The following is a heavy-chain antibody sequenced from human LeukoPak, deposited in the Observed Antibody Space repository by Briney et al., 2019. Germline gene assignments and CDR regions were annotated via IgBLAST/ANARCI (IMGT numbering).Heavy chain of an antibody. Sequence: SETLSLTCTVSGGSISSYYWSWIRQPPGKGLEWIGYIYYSGSTNYNPSLQSRVTISVDTSKNQFSLKLSSVTAADTAVYYCAIGGYNYSDYYYYGMDVWGQGTTVTVSS. CDR3: AIGGYNYSDYYYYGMDV. CDR2: IYYSGST. CDR1: GGSISSYY. J-gene: IGHJ6*02. V-gene: IGHV4-59*01. D-gene: IGHD5-24*01.